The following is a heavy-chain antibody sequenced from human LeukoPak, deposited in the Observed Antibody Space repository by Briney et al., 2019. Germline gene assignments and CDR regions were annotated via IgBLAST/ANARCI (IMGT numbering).Heavy chain of an antibody. Sequence: PGRSLRLSCAASGFTFDDYAMHWVRQAPGKGLEWVSGISWDSGSIGYADSVKGRFTISRDNSKNTLYLQMNSLRAEDTAVYYCAKSLYYYDSSGYPAYYFDYWGQGTLVTVSS. J-gene: IGHJ4*02. V-gene: IGHV3-9*01. D-gene: IGHD3-22*01. CDR1: GFTFDDYA. CDR2: ISWDSGSI. CDR3: AKSLYYYDSSGYPAYYFDY.